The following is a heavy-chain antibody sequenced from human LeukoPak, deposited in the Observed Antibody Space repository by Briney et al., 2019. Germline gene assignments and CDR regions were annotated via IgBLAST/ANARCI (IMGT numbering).Heavy chain of an antibody. Sequence: GASVKVSCKASGYTFTGYYMHWVRQAPGQGLEWMGWINPNSGGTNYAQKFQGRVTMTRDTSISTAYMELSRLRSDDTAVYYCARDGGFGELPRDYWGQGTLVTVSS. CDR3: ARDGGFGELPRDY. J-gene: IGHJ4*02. CDR2: INPNSGGT. V-gene: IGHV1-2*02. D-gene: IGHD3-10*01. CDR1: GYTFTGYY.